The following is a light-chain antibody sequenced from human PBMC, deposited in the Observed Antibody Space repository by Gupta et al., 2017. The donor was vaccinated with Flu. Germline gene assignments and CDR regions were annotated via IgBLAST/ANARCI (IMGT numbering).Light chain of an antibody. J-gene: IGLJ1*01. Sequence: QSLLTQPPSASGTPGPRGTISCSGSSPNIGSNTVNWYQQLPGTAPKLLIYSNNQRPSGVPDRFSGSKSGTSASLAISGLQSEDEADYYCAAWDDSLNGYVFGTGTKVTVL. V-gene: IGLV1-44*01. CDR3: AAWDDSLNGYV. CDR1: SPNIGSNT. CDR2: SNN.